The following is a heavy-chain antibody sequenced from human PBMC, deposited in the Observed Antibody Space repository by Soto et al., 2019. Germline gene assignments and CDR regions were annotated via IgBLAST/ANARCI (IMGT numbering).Heavy chain of an antibody. D-gene: IGHD2-2*01. Sequence: ASVKVSCKASGYTFTSYAMHWVRQAPGQRLEWMGWINAGNGNTKYSQKFQGRVTIARDTSASTAYMELSSLRSEDTAVYYCARGAGYCSSTSCYPDYWGQGTLVTVSS. CDR3: ARGAGYCSSTSCYPDY. CDR2: INAGNGNT. J-gene: IGHJ4*02. V-gene: IGHV1-3*01. CDR1: GYTFTSYA.